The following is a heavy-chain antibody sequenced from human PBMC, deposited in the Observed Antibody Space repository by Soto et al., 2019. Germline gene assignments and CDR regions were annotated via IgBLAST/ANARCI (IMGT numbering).Heavy chain of an antibody. J-gene: IGHJ4*02. CDR2: IYPGDSDT. V-gene: IGHV5-51*07. CDR3: ARLPNYYDSSGYPDY. CDR1: GYSFTSYW. D-gene: IGHD3-22*01. Sequence: PGESLKISCKGSGYSFTSYWIGWVHQMPGKGLEWMGIIYPGDSDTRYSPSFQGQVTISADKSISTAYLQWSSLKASDTAMYYCARLPNYYDSSGYPDYWGKGTLVTVSS.